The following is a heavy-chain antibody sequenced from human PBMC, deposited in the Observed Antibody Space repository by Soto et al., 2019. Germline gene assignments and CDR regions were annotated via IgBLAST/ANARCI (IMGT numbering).Heavy chain of an antibody. D-gene: IGHD5-12*01. V-gene: IGHV3-9*01. CDR3: AKEIGPSGFDSASDV. CDR1: GFTFDDYA. CDR2: ISWHGGSI. J-gene: IGHJ3*01. Sequence: EVQLVESGGGLVQPGRSLRLSCAASGFTFDDYAMHWVRQAPGKGLEWVSGISWHGGSIGYADSVRGRFTISRDNAKNSLYLQMNSLIVEDTALYYCAKEIGPSGFDSASDVWGQGTMVTVSP.